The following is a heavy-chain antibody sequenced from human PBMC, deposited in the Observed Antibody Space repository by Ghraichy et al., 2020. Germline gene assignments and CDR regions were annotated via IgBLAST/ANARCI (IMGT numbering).Heavy chain of an antibody. Sequence: SETLSLTCDVFGGDISNNGWWTWVRQPPGKGLEWIGEISHSGRTNYNASLKSRVTISTDVSRSQFSLKMISVTAADTAVYYCASRLEFWFERSCFFWGQGTLVTVSS. V-gene: IGHV4-4*02. CDR1: GGDISNNGW. CDR3: ASRLEFWFERSCFF. CDR2: ISHSGRT. D-gene: IGHD6-13*01. J-gene: IGHJ4*02.